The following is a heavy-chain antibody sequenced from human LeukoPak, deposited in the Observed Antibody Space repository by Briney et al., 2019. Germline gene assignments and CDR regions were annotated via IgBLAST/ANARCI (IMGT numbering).Heavy chain of an antibody. CDR2: IWYDGSNK. D-gene: IGHD5/OR15-5a*01. J-gene: IGHJ4*02. Sequence: GGSLRLSCAASGFTFSSYGMHWVRQAPGKGLEWVAVIWYDGSNKYYADSVKGRFTFSRDNSKNTLYLQMNSLRAEDTAVYYCARGVYPDPDYFDYWGQGTLVTVSS. CDR3: ARGVYPDPDYFDY. CDR1: GFTFSSYG. V-gene: IGHV3-33*01.